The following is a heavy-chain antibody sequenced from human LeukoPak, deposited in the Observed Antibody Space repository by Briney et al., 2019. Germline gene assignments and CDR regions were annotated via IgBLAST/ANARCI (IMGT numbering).Heavy chain of an antibody. J-gene: IGHJ6*03. CDR1: GYTFTSYY. D-gene: IGHD1-26*01. CDR3: ARGGYSGSYYAYYYYYMDV. V-gene: IGHV1-46*01. CDR2: INPSGGST. Sequence: GASVKVSCKASGYTFTSYYMHWVRQAPGQGLEWMGIINPSGGSTSYAQKFQGRVTMTRDMSTSAVYMELSSLRSEDTAVYYCARGGYSGSYYAYYYYYMDVWGKGTTVTVSS.